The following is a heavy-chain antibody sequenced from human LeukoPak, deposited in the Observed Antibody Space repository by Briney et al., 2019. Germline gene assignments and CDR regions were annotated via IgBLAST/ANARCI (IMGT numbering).Heavy chain of an antibody. D-gene: IGHD3-3*01. Sequence: SQTLSLTCTVSGGSISSGDYYWSWIRQPPGKGLEWIGYIYYSGSTYYNPSLKSRVTISVDTSKNQFSLKLSSVTAADTAVYYCARAPRRITIFGVVHGAFDYWGQGILVTVSS. V-gene: IGHV4-30-4*01. CDR2: IYYSGST. CDR3: ARAPRRITIFGVVHGAFDY. J-gene: IGHJ4*02. CDR1: GGSISSGDYY.